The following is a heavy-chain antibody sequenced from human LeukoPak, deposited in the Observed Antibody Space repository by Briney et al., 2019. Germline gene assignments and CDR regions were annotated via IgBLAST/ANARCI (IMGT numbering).Heavy chain of an antibody. CDR3: ASRYCRSNSCNPLFQH. J-gene: IGHJ1*01. CDR1: GVSFTFYS. D-gene: IGHD2-2*01. Sequence: SETLSLTCAVSGVSFTFYSWTWIRQPPGKGLEWIGESNPDGSTNYNPSLKSRVSISVDTSKSQFSLNLSSVTVADTAVYYCASRYCRSNSCNPLFQHWGQGTLVTVSS. V-gene: IGHV4-34*01. CDR2: SNPDGST.